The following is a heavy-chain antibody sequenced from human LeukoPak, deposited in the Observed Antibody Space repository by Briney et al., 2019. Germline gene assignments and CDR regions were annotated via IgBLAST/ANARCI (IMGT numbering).Heavy chain of an antibody. CDR2: ISSSSSTI. V-gene: IGHV3-48*04. CDR1: GFSFSSYI. D-gene: IGHD2-15*01. CDR3: AKDAGYCSGGSCYHFDY. Sequence: GGSLRLSCAASGFSFSSYIMNWVRQAPGKGLEWVSHISSSSSTIYYADSVKGRFTISRDNSKNSLYLQMNSLRTEDTALYYCAKDAGYCSGGSCYHFDYWGQGTLVTVSS. J-gene: IGHJ4*02.